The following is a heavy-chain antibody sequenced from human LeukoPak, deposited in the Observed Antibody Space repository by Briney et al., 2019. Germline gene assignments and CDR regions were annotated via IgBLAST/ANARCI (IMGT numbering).Heavy chain of an antibody. V-gene: IGHV1-69*05. Sequence: SVKVSCKASGGTFSSYAIIWVRQAPGQGLEWMGGIIPIFGTANYAQKFQGRVTITTDESTSTAYMELSSLRSEDTAVYYCARDTGDGTTLSWFDPWGQGTLVTVSS. J-gene: IGHJ5*02. CDR2: IIPIFGTA. CDR3: ARDTGDGTTLSWFDP. CDR1: GGTFSSYA. D-gene: IGHD1-7*01.